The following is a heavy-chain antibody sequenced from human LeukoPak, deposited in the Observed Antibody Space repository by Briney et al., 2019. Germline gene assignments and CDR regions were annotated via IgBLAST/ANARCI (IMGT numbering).Heavy chain of an antibody. CDR1: GFIFTDYD. J-gene: IGHJ4*02. CDR2: FGIAGDT. D-gene: IGHD1-26*01. Sequence: GGSLRLSCAASGFIFTDYDLHWVRQPPGKGLEWVSVFGIAGDTYYADSVKGRFTISRDVAKSSLYLQMNNLRAGDTAVYYCVRTNGGTYYDYWGQGTLVTVSS. V-gene: IGHV3-13*01. CDR3: VRTNGGTYYDY.